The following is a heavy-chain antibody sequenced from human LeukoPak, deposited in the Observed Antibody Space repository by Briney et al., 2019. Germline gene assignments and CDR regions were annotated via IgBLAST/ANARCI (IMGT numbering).Heavy chain of an antibody. V-gene: IGHV1-2*02. Sequence: GASVKVSCKASGYTFTGYYIHWVRQDPGQGLEWMGRINPNSGGTNYAQKFQGRVTMTRDTSISTAYMELSRLRSDDTAVYYCARDLVVPAATLDYWGQGTLVTVSS. CDR2: INPNSGGT. CDR1: GYTFTGYY. CDR3: ARDLVVPAATLDY. D-gene: IGHD2-2*01. J-gene: IGHJ4*02.